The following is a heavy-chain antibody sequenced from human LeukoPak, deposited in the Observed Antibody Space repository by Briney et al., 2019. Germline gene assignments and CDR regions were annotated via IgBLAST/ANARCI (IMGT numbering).Heavy chain of an antibody. CDR3: AREIAVDGGGG. CDR1: GYSISSGYY. V-gene: IGHV4-38-2*02. D-gene: IGHD6-19*01. J-gene: IGHJ4*02. Sequence: SETLSLTCTVSGYSISSGYYWGWIRQPPGKGLEWIGSIYHSGSTYYNPSLKSRVTISVDTSKNQFSLKLSSVTAADTAVYYCAREIAVDGGGGWGQGTLVTVSS. CDR2: IYHSGST.